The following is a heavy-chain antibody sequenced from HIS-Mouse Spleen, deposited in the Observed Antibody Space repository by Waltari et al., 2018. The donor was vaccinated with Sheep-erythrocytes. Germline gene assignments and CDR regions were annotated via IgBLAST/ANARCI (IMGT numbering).Heavy chain of an antibody. CDR3: ARALTGVFDY. Sequence: QVQLQQSGPVLVKPSQTLSPPSAISGDSVSSYRAACNWIRQSPSRGLEWLGRTYYRSKWYNDYAVSVKSRITINPDTSKNQFSLQLNSVTPEDTAVYYCARALTGVFDYWGQGTLVTVSS. J-gene: IGHJ4*02. D-gene: IGHD7-27*01. CDR1: GDSVSSYRAA. CDR2: TYYRSKWYN. V-gene: IGHV6-1*01.